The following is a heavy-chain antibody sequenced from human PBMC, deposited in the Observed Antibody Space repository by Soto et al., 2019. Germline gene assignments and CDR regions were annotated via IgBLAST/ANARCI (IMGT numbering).Heavy chain of an antibody. D-gene: IGHD2-15*01. V-gene: IGHV6-1*01. CDR2: TYYRSKWYN. J-gene: IGHJ5*02. CDR3: ARALSPGYCSGGSCYHLWFDP. CDR1: GDSVSSNSAA. Sequence: SQTLSLTCAISGDSVSSNSAAWNWIRQSPSRGLEWLGRTYYRSKWYNDYAVSVKSRITINPDTSKNQFSLQLNSVTPEDTAVYYCARALSPGYCSGGSCYHLWFDPWGQGTLVTVSS.